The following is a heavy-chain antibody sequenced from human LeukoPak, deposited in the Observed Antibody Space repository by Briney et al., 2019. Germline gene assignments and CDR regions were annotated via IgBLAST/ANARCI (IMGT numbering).Heavy chain of an antibody. CDR3: ARTPLAMVNPYYFDY. CDR2: IYYSGST. Sequence: SETLSLTCTVSGGSISSSSYYWGWIRQPPGKGLVWIGSIYYSGSTYCNPSLKSRVPISVDTSKNQFSLKLSSVTAADTAVYYCARTPLAMVNPYYFDYWGQGTLVTVSS. J-gene: IGHJ4*02. V-gene: IGHV4-39*01. D-gene: IGHD5-18*01. CDR1: GGSISSSSYY.